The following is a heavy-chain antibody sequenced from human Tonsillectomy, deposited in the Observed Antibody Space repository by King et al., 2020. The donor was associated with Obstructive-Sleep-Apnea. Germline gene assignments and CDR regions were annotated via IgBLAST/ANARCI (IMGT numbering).Heavy chain of an antibody. D-gene: IGHD1-1*01. Sequence: VQLVESGGGLVKPGGSLRLSCAASGFPFSNAWMSWVRQAPGKGLEWVGRIKSKTDGRTTDYAAPVKGRYTISRDDSKTTRDLQMNSRKTEETAVYYCHGLDNWFGYWGQGTLVTVSS. CDR3: HGLDNWFGY. CDR1: GFPFSNAW. CDR2: IKSKTDGRTT. J-gene: IGHJ5*01. V-gene: IGHV3-15*01.